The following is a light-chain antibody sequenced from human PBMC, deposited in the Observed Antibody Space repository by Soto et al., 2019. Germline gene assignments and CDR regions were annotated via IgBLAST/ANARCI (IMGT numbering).Light chain of an antibody. Sequence: EIVLTQSPATLSLSPGERATLSCRASQSVSRYLAWYQQKPGQAPRLLIYAASTRATDIPARFSGSGSGTEFTLTISSLQSEDFAIYFCQQYNNWPITFGQGTRLEIK. V-gene: IGKV3-15*01. CDR2: AAS. J-gene: IGKJ5*01. CDR1: QSVSRY. CDR3: QQYNNWPIT.